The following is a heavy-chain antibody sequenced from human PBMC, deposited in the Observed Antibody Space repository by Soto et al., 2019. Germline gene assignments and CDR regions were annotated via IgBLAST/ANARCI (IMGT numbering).Heavy chain of an antibody. J-gene: IGHJ6*01. CDR3: ARIRVTVATPYYYYGTDV. V-gene: IGHV2-70*01. D-gene: IGHD5-12*01. CDR2: IDCDDYK. CDR1: GFSLSTSGMC. Sequence: SGPTLVNPTQTLTLTCTVSGFSLSTSGMCVSWIRQPPGRALESLALIDCDDYKYYSTSLKXRLTISKDTSKNQVFLTMTNMDPVDRATYYCARIRVTVATPYYYYGTDVWGQGTTVTVSS.